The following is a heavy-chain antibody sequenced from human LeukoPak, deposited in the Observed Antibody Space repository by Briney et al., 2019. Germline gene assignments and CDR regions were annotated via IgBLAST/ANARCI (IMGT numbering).Heavy chain of an antibody. CDR2: IYYSGST. V-gene: IGHV4-31*03. CDR3: LRDKAGSFYGTPAYHYNYNGLDV. J-gene: IGHJ6*02. D-gene: IGHD2/OR15-2a*01. Sequence: SETLSLTCTVSGGSISSGDYYWSWIRQHPGKGLEWIGYIYYSGSTYYNPSLKSRVTISVDTSKNQFSLKLSSVTAADTAMYYCLRDKAGSFYGTPAYHYNYNGLDVWGQGTAVTVSS. CDR1: GGSISSGDYY.